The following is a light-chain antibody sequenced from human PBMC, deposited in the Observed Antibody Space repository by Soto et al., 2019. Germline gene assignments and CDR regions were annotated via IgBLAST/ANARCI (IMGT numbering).Light chain of an antibody. CDR2: GAS. CDR3: QQYHNSPLT. V-gene: IGKV3-20*01. J-gene: IGKJ1*01. CDR1: QSVSSSF. Sequence: EIVLTQSPGTLSLSPGERATLSCRASQSVSSSFLSWYQQKPGQAPRLLIYGASSRAGGIPDRFSGSGSGTDFTLTINRLEPEDFAVYYCQQYHNSPLTFGQGTKVEIK.